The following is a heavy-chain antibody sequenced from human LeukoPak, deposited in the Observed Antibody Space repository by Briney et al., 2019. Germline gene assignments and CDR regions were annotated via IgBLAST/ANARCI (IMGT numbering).Heavy chain of an antibody. Sequence: GGSLRLSCAASGFTFSNAWMSWVRQAPGKGLEWVGRIKSKTDGGTADHAAPVKGRFTISRDDSKNTLYLQMNSLKTEDTAVYYCTAAGYFDWLSYYFDYWGQGTLVTVPS. D-gene: IGHD3-9*01. CDR3: TAAGYFDWLSYYFDY. CDR2: IKSKTDGGTA. J-gene: IGHJ4*02. V-gene: IGHV3-15*01. CDR1: GFTFSNAW.